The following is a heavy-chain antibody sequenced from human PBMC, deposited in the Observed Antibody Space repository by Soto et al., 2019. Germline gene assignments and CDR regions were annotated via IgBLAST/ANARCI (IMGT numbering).Heavy chain of an antibody. CDR3: ARDIRGGGAFDA. J-gene: IGHJ3*01. CDR2: VNTGNGKA. Sequence: QVQLVQSGAEVKKPGASVKVSCMASGYIFTDYTIHWVRQAPGHRLEWMGWVNTGNGKAKSSEKFQGRVTITRDTSATTAYMELSNLRSDDTAYYYCARDIRGGGAFDAWGQGTMVTVSS. CDR1: GYIFTDYT. D-gene: IGHD3-3*02. V-gene: IGHV1-3*04.